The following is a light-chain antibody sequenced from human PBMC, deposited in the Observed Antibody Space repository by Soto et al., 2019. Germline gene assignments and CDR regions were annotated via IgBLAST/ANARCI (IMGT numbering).Light chain of an antibody. CDR3: QSYDSSLRGVI. CDR1: SSNIGSGYD. Sequence: QSVLTQPPSVSGAPGQRVTISCAGSSSNIGSGYDVHWYQQLPGTAPKLLILHNTNRPSGVPDRLSGSKSGTSASLAITGLRAEDEADYYCQSYDSSLRGVIFGGGTQLTVL. CDR2: HNT. J-gene: IGLJ2*01. V-gene: IGLV1-40*01.